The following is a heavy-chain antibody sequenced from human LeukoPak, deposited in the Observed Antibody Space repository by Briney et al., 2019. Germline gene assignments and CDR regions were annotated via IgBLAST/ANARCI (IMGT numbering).Heavy chain of an antibody. CDR1: GASISGYH. Sequence: PSETLSLTCTVSGASISGYHWTWIRQPSGRGLEWIGYINYIGSTNYSPSLKTRVSISADSSKKQFSLRLSSVTAADTAVYYCATGDGRYALYWGRGTLVTVSS. CDR3: ATGDGRYALY. CDR2: INYIGST. J-gene: IGHJ4*02. D-gene: IGHD3-16*01. V-gene: IGHV4-59*08.